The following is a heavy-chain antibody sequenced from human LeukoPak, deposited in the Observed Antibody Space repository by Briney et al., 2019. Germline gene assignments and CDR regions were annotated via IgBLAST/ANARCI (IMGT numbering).Heavy chain of an antibody. J-gene: IGHJ3*02. CDR3: ASMTTVTAVDAFDI. CDR1: GSTFSSYG. Sequence: GRSLRLSCAASGSTFSSYGVHWVRQAPGKGLEWVAVIWYDGSNKYYADSVKGRFTISRDNSKNTLYLQMNSLRAEDTAVYYCASMTTVTAVDAFDIWGQGTMVTVSS. V-gene: IGHV3-33*01. D-gene: IGHD4-17*01. CDR2: IWYDGSNK.